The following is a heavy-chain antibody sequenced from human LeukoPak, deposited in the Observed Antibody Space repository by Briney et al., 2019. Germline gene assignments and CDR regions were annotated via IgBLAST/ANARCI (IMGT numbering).Heavy chain of an antibody. J-gene: IGHJ2*01. CDR3: ARDGGSDTHDWYFDL. CDR1: GFPLDDYW. V-gene: IGHV3-74*01. D-gene: IGHD3-16*01. CDR2: ISRAAFFT. Sequence: QAGGSLRLSCVASGFPLDDYWMIHWVRQVPRKGIVWVARISRAAFFTSYADSVKGRFTFSRDTAKNTLYLQMDSLRADDTGVYYCARDGGSDTHDWYFDLWGRGTPVTVSS.